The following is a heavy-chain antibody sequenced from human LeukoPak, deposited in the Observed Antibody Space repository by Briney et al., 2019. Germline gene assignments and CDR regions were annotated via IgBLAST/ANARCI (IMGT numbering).Heavy chain of an antibody. D-gene: IGHD4-17*01. Sequence: PGGSLRLSCAASGFTFTSYVINWVRQAPGKGLEWVSGISGSGSTTYFADSARGRFTISRDNSKNTLYLQMNSLRAEDTAVYYCAKDSATVTPYYFDSWGQGTLVTVSS. J-gene: IGHJ4*02. CDR2: ISGSGSTT. CDR3: AKDSATVTPYYFDS. V-gene: IGHV3-23*01. CDR1: GFTFTSYV.